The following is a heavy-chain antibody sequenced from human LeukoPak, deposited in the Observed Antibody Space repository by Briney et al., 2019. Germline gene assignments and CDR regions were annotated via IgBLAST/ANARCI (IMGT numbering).Heavy chain of an antibody. J-gene: IGHJ5*02. CDR1: GDSISSNNW. V-gene: IGHV4-4*02. D-gene: IGHD6-19*01. Sequence: PSETLSLTCAVSGDSISSNNWWSWVRQPPGKGLEWIGEIYHSGSTNYNPSLKSRVTISVDKSKNQFSLKLSSVTAADTAVYYCARRLQWLVLSRPDNWFDPWGQGTLVTVSS. CDR3: ARRLQWLVLSRPDNWFDP. CDR2: IYHSGST.